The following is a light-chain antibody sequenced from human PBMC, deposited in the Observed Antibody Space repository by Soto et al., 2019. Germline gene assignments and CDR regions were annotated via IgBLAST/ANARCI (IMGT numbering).Light chain of an antibody. J-gene: IGKJ1*01. V-gene: IGKV2-28*01. CDR2: LGS. CDR1: QSLLHSDGYIY. Sequence: DIVMTQSPLSLPVTPGEPASISCRSSQSLLHSDGYIYLDWYLQRPGESPQLLICLGSNRASGVPHRFSGSGSGTHFTLTISRVEAEDFGVYYCMQALQTPWTFGQGTRVEVK. CDR3: MQALQTPWT.